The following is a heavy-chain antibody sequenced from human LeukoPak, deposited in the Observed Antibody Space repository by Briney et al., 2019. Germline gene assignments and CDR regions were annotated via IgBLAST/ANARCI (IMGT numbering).Heavy chain of an antibody. CDR2: SYFTGNP. J-gene: IGHJ4*02. CDR1: GSISSYY. D-gene: IGHD4-23*01. Sequence: SETLSLTCIVSGSISSYYWTWIRQPPGKGLEWIGHSYFTGNPNYNPSLKSRVTISVDPPKNQFSLKLTSVTAADTAVYYCAGLRSTVAWASFDYWGLGTLVTVSS. CDR3: AGLRSTVAWASFDY. V-gene: IGHV4-59*08.